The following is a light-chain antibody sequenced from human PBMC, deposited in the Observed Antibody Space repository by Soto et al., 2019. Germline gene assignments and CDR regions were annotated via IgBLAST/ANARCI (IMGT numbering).Light chain of an antibody. CDR2: AAS. CDR1: QSISLF. V-gene: IGKV1-39*01. CDR3: HQTDSIPQT. Sequence: DIQMTQSPSSLSASVGDTVTITCRASQSISLFLNWYQQKPGKAPKLLIYAASSLQSGVPSRFTGNGSGTHFTLTISSLQPDDVATYYCHQTDSIPQTFGKGTKVELK. J-gene: IGKJ1*01.